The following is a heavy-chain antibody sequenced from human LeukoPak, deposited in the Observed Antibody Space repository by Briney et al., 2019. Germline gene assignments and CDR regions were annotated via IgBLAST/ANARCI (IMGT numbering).Heavy chain of an antibody. CDR2: ISYDGSNK. CDR1: GFTFSSYA. Sequence: GGSLRLSCAASGFTFSSYAMHWVRQAPGKGLEWVAVISYDGSNKYYADSVKGRFTISRDNSKNTLYLQMNSRRAEDTAVYYCARVQNRTIFGVVLSQFDPWGQGTLVTVSS. D-gene: IGHD3-3*01. J-gene: IGHJ5*02. V-gene: IGHV3-30-3*01. CDR3: ARVQNRTIFGVVLSQFDP.